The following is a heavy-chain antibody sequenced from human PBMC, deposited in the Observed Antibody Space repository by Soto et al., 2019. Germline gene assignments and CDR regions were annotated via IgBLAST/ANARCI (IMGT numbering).Heavy chain of an antibody. J-gene: IGHJ6*02. Sequence: QVLLVQSGAEVKKPGSWVRVSCKTSGGTFSSFAISWVRLAPGQGLEWMGVIVPMFAAPTYAQKFQGRVSITADESTCTAYMELSRLRSDDTAVYYCARDRVMRGNAYYYGLDVWGQGTTVTVSS. V-gene: IGHV1-69*12. CDR1: GGTFSSFA. D-gene: IGHD2-21*01. CDR3: ARDRVMRGNAYYYGLDV. CDR2: IVPMFAAP.